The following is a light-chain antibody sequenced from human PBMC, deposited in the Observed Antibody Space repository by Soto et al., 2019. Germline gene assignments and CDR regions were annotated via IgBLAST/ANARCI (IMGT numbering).Light chain of an antibody. V-gene: IGKV3-20*01. Sequence: DIVMTQYPATLSVSPGERATLSCRASQSFXSNLAWYQQKPGQAPRSLFSXASNRATGIPDRFSGSGFGTDFTITISRLEPEDVEVYCCQQYGSSGTFGQGTKVDI. CDR2: XAS. CDR3: QQYGSSGT. J-gene: IGKJ1*01. CDR1: QSFXSN.